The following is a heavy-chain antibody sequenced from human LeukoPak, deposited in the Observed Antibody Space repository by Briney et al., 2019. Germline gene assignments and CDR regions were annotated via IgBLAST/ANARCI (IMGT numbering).Heavy chain of an antibody. J-gene: IGHJ6*03. Sequence: PGGSLRLSCAASGFTFSSYGMHWVRQAPGKGLEWVAVIWYDGSNKYYVDSVKGRFTISRGNSKNTLYLQMNSLRAEDTAVYYCARRGSSWYRSEDYYYMDVWGKGTTVTVSS. CDR1: GFTFSSYG. CDR2: IWYDGSNK. D-gene: IGHD6-13*01. V-gene: IGHV3-33*01. CDR3: ARRGSSWYRSEDYYYMDV.